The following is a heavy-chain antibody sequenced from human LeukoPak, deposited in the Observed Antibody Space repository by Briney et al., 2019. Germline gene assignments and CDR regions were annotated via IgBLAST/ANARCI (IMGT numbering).Heavy chain of an antibody. V-gene: IGHV7-4-1*02. D-gene: IGHD1-26*01. CDR2: IHTNTGNP. CDR3: ARSPRGSYSDN. J-gene: IGHJ4*02. Sequence: ASVKVSCKASGGTFSSYAISWVRQAPGQGLEWMGWIHTNTGNPTYAQGFTGRFVFSVDTSVSTAYLLITSLKAEDTAIYFCARSPRGSYSDNWGQGTLVTVSS. CDR1: GGTFSSYA.